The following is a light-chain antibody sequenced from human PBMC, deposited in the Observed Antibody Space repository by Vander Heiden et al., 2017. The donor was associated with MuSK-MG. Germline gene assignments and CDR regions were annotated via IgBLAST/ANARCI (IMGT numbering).Light chain of an antibody. CDR1: SSNIGAGYD. Sequence: QSVLTQPPSVSGAPGQRVTISCTGSSSNIGAGYDVHWYQQLPGTAPKLLIYGNSNRPSGVPDRFSGSKSGTSASLAITGLQAEDEADYYCQSYDSSLSGVGCGGGTKLTVL. CDR3: QSYDSSLSGVG. CDR2: GNS. J-gene: IGLJ2*01. V-gene: IGLV1-40*01.